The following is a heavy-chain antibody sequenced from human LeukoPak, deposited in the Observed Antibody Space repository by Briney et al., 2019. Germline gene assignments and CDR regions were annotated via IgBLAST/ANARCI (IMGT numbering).Heavy chain of an antibody. Sequence: GGSLRLSCAASGFTFSSYSMNWVRQAPGKGLKWVSSISSSSSYIYYADSVKGRFTISRDNAKNSLYLQMNSLRAEDTAVYYCARDLDHYGSGSYLDYWGQGTLVTVSS. CDR2: ISSSSSYI. V-gene: IGHV3-21*01. J-gene: IGHJ4*02. CDR1: GFTFSSYS. CDR3: ARDLDHYGSGSYLDY. D-gene: IGHD3-10*01.